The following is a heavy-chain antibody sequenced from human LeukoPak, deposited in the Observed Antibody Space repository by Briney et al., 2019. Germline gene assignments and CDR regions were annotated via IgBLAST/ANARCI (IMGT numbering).Heavy chain of an antibody. D-gene: IGHD3-16*02. CDR1: GYTFTSYY. Sequence: ASVKVSCKASGYTFTSYYMHWVRQAPGQGLEWMGIINPSGGSTSYAQKFQGRVTMTRDTSTSTVYMELSSLRYEDTAVYYCARDFADYVWGSYRSPPRYYFDYWGQGTLVTVSS. CDR2: INPSGGST. CDR3: ARDFADYVWGSYRSPPRYYFDY. V-gene: IGHV1-46*01. J-gene: IGHJ4*02.